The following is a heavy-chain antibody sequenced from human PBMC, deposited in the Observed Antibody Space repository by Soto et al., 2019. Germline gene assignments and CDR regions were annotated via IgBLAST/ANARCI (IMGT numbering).Heavy chain of an antibody. Sequence: ASVKVSCKSSGYTFTSYGISWVRQAPGQGLEWMGWISAHNGNTNYEQKLQGRVTMTTDTSTSTVYMELSSLRSEDTAVYYCAILDTAMVNNWFDPWGQGTLVTVSS. CDR2: ISAHNGNT. V-gene: IGHV1-18*01. CDR1: GYTFTSYG. D-gene: IGHD5-18*01. CDR3: AILDTAMVNNWFDP. J-gene: IGHJ5*02.